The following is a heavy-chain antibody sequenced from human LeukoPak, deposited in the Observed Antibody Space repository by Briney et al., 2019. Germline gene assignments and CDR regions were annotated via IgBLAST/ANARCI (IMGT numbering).Heavy chain of an antibody. J-gene: IGHJ6*03. CDR1: GYTFTGYY. D-gene: IGHD6-19*01. Sequence: GASVKVSCKASGYTFTGYYMHWVRQAPGQGLEWMGWINPNSGSTNYAQKFQGRVTMTRDTSISTAYMELSRLRSDDTAVYYCARGHSSGWSQGNYYYMDVWGKGTTVTVSS. CDR3: ARGHSSGWSQGNYYYMDV. V-gene: IGHV1-2*02. CDR2: INPNSGST.